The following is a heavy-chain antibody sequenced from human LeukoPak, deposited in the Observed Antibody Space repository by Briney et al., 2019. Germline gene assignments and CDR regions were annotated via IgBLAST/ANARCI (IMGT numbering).Heavy chain of an antibody. CDR2: IIPIFGTA. CDR1: GYTFTSYA. Sequence: ASVKVSCKASGYTFTSYAISWVRQAPGQGLEWMGGIIPIFGTANYAQKFQGRVTITADKSTSTAYMELSSLRSEDTAVYYCARRGDLYESLYYFDYWGQGTLVTVSS. J-gene: IGHJ4*02. D-gene: IGHD2-21*01. CDR3: ARRGDLYESLYYFDY. V-gene: IGHV1-69*06.